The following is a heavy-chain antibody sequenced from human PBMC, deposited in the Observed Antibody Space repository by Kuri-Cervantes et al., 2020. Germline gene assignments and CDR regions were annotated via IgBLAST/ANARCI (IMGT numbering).Heavy chain of an antibody. CDR1: GFTFSSYA. V-gene: IGHV3-33*08. Sequence: GGSLRLSCAASGFTFSSYAMHWVRQAPDKGLEWVAVIWYDGSNKYYADSVKGRFTISRDNSKNTLYLQMNSLRAEDTAVYYCARESAGDFWSGYYYYYGMDVWGQGTTVTVSS. CDR3: ARESAGDFWSGYYYYYGMDV. J-gene: IGHJ6*02. CDR2: IWYDGSNK. D-gene: IGHD3-3*01.